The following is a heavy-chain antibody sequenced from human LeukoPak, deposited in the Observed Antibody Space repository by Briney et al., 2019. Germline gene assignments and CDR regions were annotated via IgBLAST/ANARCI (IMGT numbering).Heavy chain of an antibody. CDR3: ARRNCSSTSCYPYYFDY. D-gene: IGHD2-2*01. CDR1: SGSFSGYY. J-gene: IGHJ4*02. Sequence: TSETLSLTCAVYSGSFSGYYWSWIRQPPGKGLEWIGEINHSGSTNYNPSLKSRVTISVDTSKNQFSLKLSSVTAADTAVYYCARRNCSSTSCYPYYFDYWGQGTLVTVSS. CDR2: INHSGST. V-gene: IGHV4-34*01.